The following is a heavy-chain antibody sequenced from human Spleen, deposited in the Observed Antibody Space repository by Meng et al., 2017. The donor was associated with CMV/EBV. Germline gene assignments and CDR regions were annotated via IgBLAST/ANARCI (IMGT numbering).Heavy chain of an antibody. Sequence: GGSLRLSCAASGFTFSSYSMNWVRQAPGKGLEWVSSISSSSSYIYYADSVKGRFTISRDNAKNSLYLQMNSLRAEDTAVYYCTTESGSYSLPDYWGQGTLVTVSS. V-gene: IGHV3-21*01. CDR2: ISSSSSYI. CDR3: TTESGSYSLPDY. J-gene: IGHJ4*02. CDR1: GFTFSSYS. D-gene: IGHD1-26*01.